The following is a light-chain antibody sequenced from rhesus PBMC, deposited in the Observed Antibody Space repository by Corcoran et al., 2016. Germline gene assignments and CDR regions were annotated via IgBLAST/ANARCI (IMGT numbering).Light chain of an antibody. CDR3: QHGYGTPHS. V-gene: IGKV1-74*01. CDR2: KAS. CDR1: ENVDNY. J-gene: IGKJ2*01. Sequence: DIQMTQSPSSLSASVGDRVTITCRTSENVDNYLNWYQQKPGKAPKLLIYKASTLQSGVPSRFSGSGSGRDYTFTISSRQPEDVATYYCQHGYGTPHSVGQGTKVEIK.